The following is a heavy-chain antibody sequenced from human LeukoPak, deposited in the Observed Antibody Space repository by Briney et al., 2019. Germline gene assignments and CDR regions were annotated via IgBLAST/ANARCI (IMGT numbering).Heavy chain of an antibody. CDR1: GFTVSINS. CDR3: AKDQWGYCTSSSCYGSGGFDY. D-gene: IGHD2-2*01. J-gene: IGHJ4*02. V-gene: IGHV3-66*02. CDR2: IYSGGNT. Sequence: GGSLRLSCTVSGFTVSINSMSWVRQAPGKGLEWVSFIYSGGNTHYADSVKGRFTISRDSSKNTLYMQMNNLRAEDTAVYYCAKDQWGYCTSSSCYGSGGFDYWGQGSLVTVSS.